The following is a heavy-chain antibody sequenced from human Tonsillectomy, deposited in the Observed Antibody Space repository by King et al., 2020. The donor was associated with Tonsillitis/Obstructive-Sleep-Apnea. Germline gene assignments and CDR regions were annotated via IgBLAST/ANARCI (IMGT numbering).Heavy chain of an antibody. CDR2: ISSSGSTI. CDR3: ARDTPHYSSSGTYMDV. J-gene: IGHJ6*02. D-gene: IGHD3-10*01. CDR1: GFTFSSYE. V-gene: IGHV3-48*03. Sequence: VQLVESGGGLVQPGGSLRLSCVASGFTFSSYEMNWVRQAPGKGLEWVSYISSSGSTIYYADSVQGRFTISRDNAKNSLYLQMNSLRVDDTAVYYCARDTPHYSSSGTYMDVCGQGTTVTVSS.